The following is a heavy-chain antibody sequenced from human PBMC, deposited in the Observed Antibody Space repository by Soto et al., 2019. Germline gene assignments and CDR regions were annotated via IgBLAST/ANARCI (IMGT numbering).Heavy chain of an antibody. CDR2: IYYSGTT. V-gene: IGHV4-61*08. CDR3: GAAPNDYYFDF. Sequence: SETLSLTCTVSGGSVSSGGYYWSWFRQPPEKGLEGIGNIYYSGTTKYNPSLTNRATISVDTSRNQFSLRLSSVTAADTAVYYCGAAPNDYYFDFWGQGALVTVSS. D-gene: IGHD2-21*02. CDR1: GGSVSSGGYY. J-gene: IGHJ4*02.